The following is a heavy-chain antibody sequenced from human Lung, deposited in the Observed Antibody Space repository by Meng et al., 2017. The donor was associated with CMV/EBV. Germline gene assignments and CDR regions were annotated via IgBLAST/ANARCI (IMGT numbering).Heavy chain of an antibody. CDR2: IYHSGST. CDR1: GYXISNGYY. Sequence: SXTXSLXCTVSGYXISNGYYWGWIRQPPGKGLEWIGSIYHSGSTYYNPSLKSRVTISVDTSKNQFSLKLSPVTAADTAVYYCARDYRTGCSSTSCYNWFDPXGQGXLVTVSS. CDR3: ARDYRTGCSSTSCYNWFDP. V-gene: IGHV4-38-2*02. J-gene: IGHJ5*02. D-gene: IGHD2-2*01.